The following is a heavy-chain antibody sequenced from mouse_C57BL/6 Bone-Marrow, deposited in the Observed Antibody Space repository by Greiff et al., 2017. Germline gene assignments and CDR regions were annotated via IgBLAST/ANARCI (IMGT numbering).Heavy chain of an antibody. CDR1: GYIFTEYT. D-gene: IGHD2-4*01. CDR2: FYPGSGSI. CDR3: ARHERYYDYEGYFDY. Sequence: VHLVESGAELVKPGASVKLSCKASGYIFTEYTIHWVKQRSGQGLEWIGWFYPGSGSIKYNERFKDKATLTAAKSSNTVYMELSRLTSEDSAVYFGARHERYYDYEGYFDYWGQGTTLTVSS. J-gene: IGHJ2*01. V-gene: IGHV1-62-2*01.